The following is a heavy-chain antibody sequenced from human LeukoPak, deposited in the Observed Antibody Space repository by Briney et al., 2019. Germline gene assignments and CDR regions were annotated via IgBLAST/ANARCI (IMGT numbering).Heavy chain of an antibody. D-gene: IGHD2-21*01. CDR3: AREVAPLYFHYGMDV. CDR1: GFXXXSYG. J-gene: IGHJ6*01. CDR2: TWXXGRNN. Sequence: PGKSLRLSCAAXGFXXXSYGMXXXXXAPGXGLEWVAVTWXXGRNNYYAASVKGRFTISRDDSKTTVYLLVNSLRAEDTAVYYCAREVAPLYFHYGMDVWGEGTTVTVSS. V-gene: IGHV3-33*01.